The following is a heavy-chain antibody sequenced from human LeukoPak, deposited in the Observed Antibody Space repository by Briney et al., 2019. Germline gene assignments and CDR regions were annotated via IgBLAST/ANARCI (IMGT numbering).Heavy chain of an antibody. D-gene: IGHD3-3*01. Sequence: GGSLRLSCAASGFTFSSYAMSWVRQAPGKGLEWVSAISGSGGSTYYADSVKGRFTISRDNSKNTLYLQMNSLRAEDTAVYYCARARHYDFWSGYSLTHWGQGTLVTVSS. V-gene: IGHV3-23*01. CDR2: ISGSGGST. CDR1: GFTFSSYA. J-gene: IGHJ4*02. CDR3: ARARHYDFWSGYSLTH.